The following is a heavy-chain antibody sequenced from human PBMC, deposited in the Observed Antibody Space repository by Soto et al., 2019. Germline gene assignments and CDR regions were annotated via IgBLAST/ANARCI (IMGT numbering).Heavy chain of an antibody. V-gene: IGHV4-38-2*01. Sequence: PSETLSLTWAVSGYSIDSGYYWGWVRQPPGKGLEWIGNIYHSGSTYFNPSLRSRVTISQDTTRNQFSLRLSAVTAADTAVYFCARYAYDYYDGMDVWGQGSTVTVSS. CDR1: GYSIDSGYY. CDR3: ARYAYDYYDGMDV. CDR2: IYHSGST. J-gene: IGHJ6*02.